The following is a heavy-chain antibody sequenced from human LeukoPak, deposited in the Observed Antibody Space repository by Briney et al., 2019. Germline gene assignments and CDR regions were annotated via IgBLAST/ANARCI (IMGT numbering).Heavy chain of an antibody. Sequence: GGCLRLSCAASGFTFSDRYLDWVRQAPGKGLEWVGRIRNKAYSYSTEYAASVKGRFTISRDDSKNSLYLQMNSLKTEDTAVYYCAKDRDYSNFVHYFFDYWSQGTLVTVSS. CDR2: IRNKAYSYST. CDR1: GFTFSDRY. D-gene: IGHD4-11*01. J-gene: IGHJ4*02. V-gene: IGHV3-72*01. CDR3: AKDRDYSNFVHYFFDY.